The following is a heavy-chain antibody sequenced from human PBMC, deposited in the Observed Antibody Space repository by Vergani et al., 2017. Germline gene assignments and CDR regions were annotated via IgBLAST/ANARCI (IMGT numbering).Heavy chain of an antibody. Sequence: QVQLVQSGAELKKPGASVRVSCKASGYTFTSYYMHWVRQAPGQGLEWMGIINPSGGSTSYAQKFQGRVTMTRDTSTSTVYMELSSLRSEDTDVYYCARAEHPTYYYDSSGYYLDAFDIWGQGTMVTVSS. CDR1: GYTFTSYY. D-gene: IGHD3-22*01. V-gene: IGHV1-46*03. J-gene: IGHJ3*02. CDR2: INPSGGST. CDR3: ARAEHPTYYYDSSGYYLDAFDI.